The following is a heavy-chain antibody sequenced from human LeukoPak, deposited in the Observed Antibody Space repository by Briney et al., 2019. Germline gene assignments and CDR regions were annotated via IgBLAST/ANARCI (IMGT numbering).Heavy chain of an antibody. CDR1: GYSISSGYY. CDR3: ARHYDSSGYSHFDY. J-gene: IGHJ4*02. V-gene: IGHV4-38-2*01. CDR2: IYHTGNT. Sequence: SETLSLTCAVSGYSISSGYYWGWIRQPPGKGLEWIGSIYHTGNTYYNPSLKSRVTISVDTSKNQFSPKLSSVTAADTAVYYCARHYDSSGYSHFDYWGQGTLVTVSS. D-gene: IGHD3-22*01.